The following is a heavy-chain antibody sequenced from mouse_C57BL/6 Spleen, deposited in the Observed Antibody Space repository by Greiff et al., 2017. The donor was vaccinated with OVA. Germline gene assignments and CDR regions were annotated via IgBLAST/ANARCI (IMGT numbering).Heavy chain of an antibody. J-gene: IGHJ1*03. CDR1: GYTFTSYW. CDR3: ARGYGSSYWYFDV. D-gene: IGHD1-1*01. V-gene: IGHV1-53*01. CDR2: INPSNGGT. Sequence: QVQLQQSGPELVKPGASVKLSCKASGYTFTSYWMHWVKQRPGQGLEWIGNINPSNGGTNYNEKFKSKATLTVDKSSSTAYMQLSSLTSEDSAVYYCARGYGSSYWYFDVWGTGTTVTVSS.